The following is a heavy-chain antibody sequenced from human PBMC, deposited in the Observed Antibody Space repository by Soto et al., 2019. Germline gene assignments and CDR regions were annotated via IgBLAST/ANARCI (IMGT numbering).Heavy chain of an antibody. V-gene: IGHV3-53*01. CDR1: GFTVSSNY. CDR3: ARVFGAVYYYGMDV. J-gene: IGHJ6*02. D-gene: IGHD3-3*01. CDR2: IYSGGST. Sequence: PLGGSLRLSCAASGFTVSSNYMSWVRQAPGKGLEWVSVIYSGGSTYYADSVKGRFTISRDNSKNTLYLQMNSLRAEDTAVYYCARVFGAVYYYGMDVWGQGTTVTVSS.